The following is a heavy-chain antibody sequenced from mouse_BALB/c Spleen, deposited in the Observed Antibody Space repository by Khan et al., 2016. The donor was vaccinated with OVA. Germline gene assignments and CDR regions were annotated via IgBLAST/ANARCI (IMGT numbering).Heavy chain of an antibody. J-gene: IGHJ2*01. CDR2: ISGDSNTI. CDR3: ATSYFYGYYFDY. CDR1: GFTFNNYG. Sequence: EVQRVESGGGLVQPGGSRKLSCAASGFTFNNYGMHWVRQAPEKGLEWVAYISGDSNTIYYVDSVKGRFTISRDNPKNTLFLQITSLMSEDTAMYYCATSYFYGYYFDYWGPGTTLTVS. V-gene: IGHV5-17*02. D-gene: IGHD1-1*01.